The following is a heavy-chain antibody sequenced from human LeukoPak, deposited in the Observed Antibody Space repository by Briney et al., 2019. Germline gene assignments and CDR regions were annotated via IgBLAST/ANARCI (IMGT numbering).Heavy chain of an antibody. J-gene: IGHJ4*02. Sequence: SETLSLTCAVSGGSISSSNWWSWVRQPPGKGLEWIGEINHSGSTNYNPSLKSRVTISVDTSKNQFSLKLSSVTAADTAVYYCARRRLGARAADFDYWGQGTLVTVSS. V-gene: IGHV4-4*02. CDR3: ARRRLGARAADFDY. CDR2: INHSGST. D-gene: IGHD1-26*01. CDR1: GGSISSSNW.